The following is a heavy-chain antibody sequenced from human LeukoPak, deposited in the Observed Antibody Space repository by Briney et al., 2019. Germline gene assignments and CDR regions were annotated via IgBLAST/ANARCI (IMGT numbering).Heavy chain of an antibody. Sequence: SETLSLTCAVYGGSFSGYYWSWIRQPPGKGLEWIGSIYYSGSTYYNPSLKSRVTISVDTSKNQFSLKLGSVTAADTAVYYCARRTYCGGDCFDYWGQGTLVTVSS. V-gene: IGHV4-34*01. CDR3: ARRTYCGGDCFDY. CDR1: GGSFSGYY. J-gene: IGHJ4*02. CDR2: IYYSGST. D-gene: IGHD2-21*01.